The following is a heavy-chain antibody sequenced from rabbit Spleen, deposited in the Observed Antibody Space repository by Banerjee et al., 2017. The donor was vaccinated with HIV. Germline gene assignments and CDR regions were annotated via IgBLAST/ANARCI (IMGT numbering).Heavy chain of an antibody. CDR2: IDDVDGST. V-gene: IGHV1S40*01. Sequence: QSLEESGGDLVKPGASLTLTCKASGFTISSTYWICWVRQAPGKGLEWIACIDDVDGSTYYANWVNGRFSISRENAQNTVFLQMTSLTAADTATYFCARDSGSYDYIDVYFNLWGPGTLVTVS. D-gene: IGHD6-1*01. J-gene: IGHJ4*01. CDR3: ARDSGSYDYIDVYFNL. CDR1: GFTISSTYW.